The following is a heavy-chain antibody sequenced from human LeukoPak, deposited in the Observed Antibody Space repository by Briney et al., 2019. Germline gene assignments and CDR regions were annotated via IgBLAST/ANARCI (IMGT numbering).Heavy chain of an antibody. Sequence: SVKVSCKASGGTFSSYAISWVRQAPGQGLEWMGRIIPIFGTANYAQKFQGRVTITTDESTSTAYLELSSLRSEDTAVYYCASGGNPYYFDYWGQGTLVTVSS. CDR1: GGTFSSYA. D-gene: IGHD4-23*01. CDR3: ASGGNPYYFDY. CDR2: IIPIFGTA. J-gene: IGHJ4*02. V-gene: IGHV1-69*05.